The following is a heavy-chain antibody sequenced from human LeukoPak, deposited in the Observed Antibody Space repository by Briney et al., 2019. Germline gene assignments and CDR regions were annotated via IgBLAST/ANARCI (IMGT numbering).Heavy chain of an antibody. D-gene: IGHD5-18*01. CDR3: ARDRTNRDTAMAVAGFDP. CDR2: IIPIFGTA. CDR1: GGTFSSYA. J-gene: IGHJ5*02. Sequence: GASVKVSCKASGGTFSSYAISWVRQAPGQGLEWMGGIIPIFGTANYAQKFQGRVTITADESTSTAYMELSSLRSEDTAVYYCARDRTNRDTAMAVAGFDPWGQGTLVTVSS. V-gene: IGHV1-69*13.